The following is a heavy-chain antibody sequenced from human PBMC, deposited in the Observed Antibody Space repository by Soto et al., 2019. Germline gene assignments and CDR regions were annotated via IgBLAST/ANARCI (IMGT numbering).Heavy chain of an antibody. CDR3: TTDATPYSSSGTVLYYYYMDV. CDR2: IKSKTDGGTT. CDR1: GFTFSNAW. J-gene: IGHJ6*03. Sequence: GGSLRLSCAASGFTFSNAWMSWVRQAPGKGLEWVGRIKSKTDGGTTDYAAPVKGRFTISRDDSKNTLYLQMNSLKTEDTAVYYCTTDATPYSSSGTVLYYYYMDVWGKGTTVTVSS. D-gene: IGHD6-13*01. V-gene: IGHV3-15*01.